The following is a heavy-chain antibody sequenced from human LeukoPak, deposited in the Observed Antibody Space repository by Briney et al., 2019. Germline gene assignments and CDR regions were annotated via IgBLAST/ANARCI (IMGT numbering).Heavy chain of an antibody. CDR1: GYTFTSYA. D-gene: IGHD3-3*02. V-gene: IGHV7-4-1*02. J-gene: IGHJ6*03. CDR3: ARHRFSPHYYYYYMDV. CDR2: INTNTGNP. Sequence: GASVKVSCKASGYTFTSYAMNWVRQAPGQGLEWMGWINTNTGNPTYAQGFTGRFVFSLDTSVSTAYLQISSLKAEDTAVYYCARHRFSPHYYYYYMDVWGKGTTVTVSS.